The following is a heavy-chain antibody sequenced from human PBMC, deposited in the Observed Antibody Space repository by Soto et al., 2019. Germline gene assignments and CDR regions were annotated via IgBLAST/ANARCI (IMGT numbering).Heavy chain of an antibody. D-gene: IGHD2-15*01. V-gene: IGHV1-18*01. CDR1: GYSFDTFG. J-gene: IGHJ2*01. Sequence: QVQVVQSGAEVKKPGASVKVACKASGYSFDTFGMSWVRQAPGQGLEWRGWISIEKGDTNSAQKFQGRVTMTTDTSTSTAYMELRSLTSDDTAVYYCARCYCSVGSCFTCWHFDLWGRGTLVTVSS. CDR2: ISIEKGDT. CDR3: ARCYCSVGSCFTCWHFDL.